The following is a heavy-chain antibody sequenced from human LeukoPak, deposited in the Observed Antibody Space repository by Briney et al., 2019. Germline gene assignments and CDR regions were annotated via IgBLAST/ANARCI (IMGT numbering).Heavy chain of an antibody. J-gene: IGHJ3*02. V-gene: IGHV3-53*01. D-gene: IGHD5-18*01. CDR3: ASENKRGYSYGSPTDAFDI. Sequence: GSLRLSCAAPGLTVSTNYMSWVRQAPGKGLGWGPVFYSGGITYYADSVKGRFTISRDNSKNTLYLQMNSLRAEDTAVYYCASENKRGYSYGSPTDAFDIWGQGTMVTVSS. CDR2: FYSGGIT. CDR1: GLTVSTNY.